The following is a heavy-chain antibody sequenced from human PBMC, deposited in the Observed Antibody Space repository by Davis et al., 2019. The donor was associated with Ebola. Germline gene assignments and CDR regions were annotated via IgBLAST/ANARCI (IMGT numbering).Heavy chain of an antibody. V-gene: IGHV3-66*01. CDR3: TRDLSTAEGKFYLDY. CDR1: GFTVSSNY. Sequence: GGSLRLSCAASGFTVSSNYMSWVRQAPGKGLEWVSVIYSGGSTYYADSVKGRFTISRDNARNSLYLQMNGLRVDDTAVYYCTRDLSTAEGKFYLDYWGQGTLVTVSS. J-gene: IGHJ4*01. CDR2: IYSGGST. D-gene: IGHD4-17*01.